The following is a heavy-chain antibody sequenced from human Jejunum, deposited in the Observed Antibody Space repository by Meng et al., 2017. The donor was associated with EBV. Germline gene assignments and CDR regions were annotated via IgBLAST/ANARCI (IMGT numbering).Heavy chain of an antibody. CDR3: ARGSSWNRGDY. Sequence: QCHFVESGAEVKKPGASVKVSCTASGYTLTNFALHWVRQAPGQGLEWMGYISAGSGDTKNSQKFQGRVTFTRDTSASTVYMELSSLRSEDTAMYYCARGSSWNRGDYWGQGTLVTVSS. CDR1: GYTLTNFA. D-gene: IGHD6-13*01. J-gene: IGHJ4*02. CDR2: ISAGSGDT. V-gene: IGHV1-3*01.